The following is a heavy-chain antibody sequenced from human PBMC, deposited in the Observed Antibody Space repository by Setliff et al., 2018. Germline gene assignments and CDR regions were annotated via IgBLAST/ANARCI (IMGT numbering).Heavy chain of an antibody. J-gene: IGHJ6*02. CDR1: GFDFKTHW. CDR3: TRDQDYYGMDV. CDR2: ITHNGSKT. Sequence: PGGSLRLSCAASGFDFKTHWMDWARQAPGKGLEWVASITHNGSKTYILDSVKGRFTISRDNTKNSLYLQMNSLRGEDTAVYHCTRDQDYYGMDVWGQGTTVTVSS. V-gene: IGHV3-7*01.